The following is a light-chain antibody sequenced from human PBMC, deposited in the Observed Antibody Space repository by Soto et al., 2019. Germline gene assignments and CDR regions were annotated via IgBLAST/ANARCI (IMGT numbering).Light chain of an antibody. J-gene: IGKJ1*01. V-gene: IGKV3-20*01. Sequence: EIVLTQSPGTLSLSPGERATLSCRASQSVNSNYLAWYQQKPGQGPRLLIYSTSSRATGIPDRFGGSGSGTDFTLTISKLEPEDFAVYYCQQCGTSPWTFGQGTKVEIK. CDR2: STS. CDR1: QSVNSNY. CDR3: QQCGTSPWT.